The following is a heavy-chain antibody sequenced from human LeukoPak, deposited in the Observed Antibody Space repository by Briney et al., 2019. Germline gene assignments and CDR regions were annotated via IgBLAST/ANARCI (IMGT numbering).Heavy chain of an antibody. CDR2: ISSSGRTT. CDR3: ARSFMPLIVVYFDN. D-gene: IGHD3-22*01. CDR1: GFTFSSYE. V-gene: IGHV3-48*03. J-gene: IGHJ4*02. Sequence: PGGSLRLSCAASGFTFSSYEMNWVRQAPGKGLEWISYISSSGRTTRYADSVKGRFTISRDNVRNSLYLQMNSLRAEDTAVYYCARSFMPLIVVYFDNWGQGTLVSVSS.